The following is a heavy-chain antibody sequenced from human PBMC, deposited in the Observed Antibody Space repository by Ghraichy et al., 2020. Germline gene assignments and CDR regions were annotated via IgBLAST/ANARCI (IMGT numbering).Heavy chain of an antibody. J-gene: IGHJ4*02. CDR2: IYHSGNT. CDR3: VSPQWEPTPSDS. V-gene: IGHV4-39*01. CDR1: GDSISTDYYY. D-gene: IGHD1-26*01. Sequence: SETLSLTCGVSGDSISTDYYYWGWIRQPPGKTLEWIGNIYHSGNTYYNPSLESRVAISVDTSRNQFSLNLNSVTAADTAIYYCVSPQWEPTPSDSWGQGILVTVSS.